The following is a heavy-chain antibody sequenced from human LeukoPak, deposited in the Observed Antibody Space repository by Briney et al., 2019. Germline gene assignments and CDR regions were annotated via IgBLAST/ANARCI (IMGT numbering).Heavy chain of an antibody. Sequence: GGSLRLSCAASGFTFSSYGMHWVRQAPGKGREWVAFIRYDGSNKYYADSVKGRFTISRDNSKNTLYLQMNSLRAEDTAVYYCAKVKSASFWSDYSCAFDIWGQGTMVTVSS. CDR1: GFTFSSYG. J-gene: IGHJ3*02. CDR2: IRYDGSNK. CDR3: AKVKSASFWSDYSCAFDI. V-gene: IGHV3-30*02. D-gene: IGHD3-3*01.